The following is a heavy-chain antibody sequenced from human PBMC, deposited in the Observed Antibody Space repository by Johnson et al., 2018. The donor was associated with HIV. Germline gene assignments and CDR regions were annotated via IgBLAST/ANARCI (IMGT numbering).Heavy chain of an antibody. CDR1: GFTFSSYW. J-gene: IGHJ3*02. V-gene: IGHV3-7*04. CDR3: AKDQGERGKEGCASDDYDFGRDDPGQDPRRVVGTFAI. Sequence: VQLLESGGGLVQPGGSLRLSCAASGFTFSSYWMSWVRQAPGKGLEWVANIKQDGSEKYYVDSVKGRFTISRDNAKNSLYLQMSSLRADDTAVYYCAKDQGERGKEGCASDDYDFGRDDPGQDPRRVVGTFAIWGQGTMVTVSS. CDR2: IKQDGSEK. D-gene: IGHD3-3*01.